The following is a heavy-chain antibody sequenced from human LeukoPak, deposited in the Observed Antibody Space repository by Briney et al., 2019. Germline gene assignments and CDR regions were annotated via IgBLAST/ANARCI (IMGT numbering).Heavy chain of an antibody. CDR3: ARGGTGAFDY. Sequence: GGSLRLSCAASGFPFTSGFTFSDYYMSWIRQAPGKGLEWVSYISITSTYTNYADSVKGRFTISRDNANNSVYLQMNSLRADDTAIYYCARGGTGAFDYWGQGTLVTVSS. J-gene: IGHJ4*02. CDR2: ISITSTYT. V-gene: IGHV3-11*06. CDR1: GFPFTSGFTFSDYY. D-gene: IGHD2-8*02.